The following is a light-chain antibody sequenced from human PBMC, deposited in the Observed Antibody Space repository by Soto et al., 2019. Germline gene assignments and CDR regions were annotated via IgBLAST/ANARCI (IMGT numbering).Light chain of an antibody. V-gene: IGLV2-18*02. J-gene: IGLJ1*01. CDR1: SSDVGSYNR. CDR3: SSYTSSSTYV. CDR2: EVS. Sequence: QSALTQPPSVSGYPGQSVTISCTGTSSDVGSYNRVSWYQQPPGTAPKLLIYEVSNRPSGVPDRSSGSKSGNTASLTISGLQAEDEADYYCSSYTSSSTYVFGSGTRSPS.